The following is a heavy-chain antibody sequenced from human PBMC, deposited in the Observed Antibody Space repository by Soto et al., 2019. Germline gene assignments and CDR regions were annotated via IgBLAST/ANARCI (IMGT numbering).Heavy chain of an antibody. CDR2: MFHSGST. Sequence: TLSLTCAVSCYSISRGFYWGWVRQPPGKGLEWIGIMFHSGSTYYNPSLQSRVTISVDTSKNQVSLKLTSVTVADTAVYFCANQRSREGYNFIEYWGQGIQVTVSS. CDR1: CYSISRGFY. J-gene: IGHJ4*02. V-gene: IGHV4-38-2*01. D-gene: IGHD5-12*01. CDR3: ANQRSREGYNFIEY.